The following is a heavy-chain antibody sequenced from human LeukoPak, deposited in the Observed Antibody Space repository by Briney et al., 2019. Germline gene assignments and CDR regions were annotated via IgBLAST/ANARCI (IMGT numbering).Heavy chain of an antibody. CDR2: ISAYNGNT. CDR1: GYTFTIYG. J-gene: IGHJ5*02. V-gene: IGHV1-18*01. D-gene: IGHD2-15*01. CDR3: ARDRCGGSCYSVWFDP. Sequence: ASVKVSCMASGYTFTIYGISWVRQAPGQGLEWMGWISAYNGNTNYAQKLQGRVTMTTDTSTSTAYMELSSLRSEDTAVYYCARDRCGGSCYSVWFDPWGQGTLVTVSS.